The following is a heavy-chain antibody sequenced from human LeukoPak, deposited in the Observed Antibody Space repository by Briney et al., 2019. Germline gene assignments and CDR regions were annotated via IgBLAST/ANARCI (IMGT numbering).Heavy chain of an antibody. CDR2: ISYDGSNK. J-gene: IGHJ4*02. D-gene: IGHD6-13*01. CDR1: GFTFSSYA. V-gene: IGHV3-30-3*01. Sequence: PGGSLRLSCAASGFTFSSYAMHWVRQAPGKGLEWVAVISYDGSNKYYADSVKGRFTISRDNSKNTLYLQMNSLRAEDTAVYYCARRPPPKGSSWYEEDYWGQGTLVTVSS. CDR3: ARRPPPKGSSWYEEDY.